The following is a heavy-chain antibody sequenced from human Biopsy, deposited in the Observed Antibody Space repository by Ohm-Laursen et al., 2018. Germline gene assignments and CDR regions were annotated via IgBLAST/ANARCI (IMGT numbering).Heavy chain of an antibody. CDR1: GDSISSYY. CDR3: ARDRGYYSDRTVPGYFDL. D-gene: IGHD3-22*01. CDR2: VYYTGST. J-gene: IGHJ2*01. Sequence: PGTLSLTCTVSGDSISSYYWSWIRQPPGKGLQWIGYVYYTGSTDYNPSLQIRVTISVDTSKNHFSLRLRSVTPEDTAIYYCARDRGYYSDRTVPGYFDLWGRGTLVTVSS. V-gene: IGHV4-59*01.